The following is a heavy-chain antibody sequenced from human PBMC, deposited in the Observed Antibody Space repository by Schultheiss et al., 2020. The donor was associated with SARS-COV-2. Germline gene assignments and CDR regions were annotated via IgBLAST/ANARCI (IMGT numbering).Heavy chain of an antibody. CDR1: GFTFSDYY. D-gene: IGHD4-23*01. Sequence: GESLKISCAASGFTFSDYYMSWIRQAPGKGLAWVSRISHDGTETSYTDSVKGRFTISRDSSKNTLSLQMNSLRAEDTAIYYCARGYNGHSVEVGFDYWGQGTLVTVSS. V-gene: IGHV3-74*01. CDR3: ARGYNGHSVEVGFDY. CDR2: ISHDGTET. J-gene: IGHJ4*02.